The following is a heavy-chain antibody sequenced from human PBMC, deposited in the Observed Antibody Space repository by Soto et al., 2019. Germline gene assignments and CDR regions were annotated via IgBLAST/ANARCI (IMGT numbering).Heavy chain of an antibody. D-gene: IGHD5-18*01. Sequence: HVELVQSGADVKKPGASVTISCKASGYTFTDYALHWVRQAPGQRLEWMGWMNAGVGNTMYSQKFQGRITITRDTSASTAYMEVNSLKSEDTVIYYCARDTGYTFGSLNYWGPGTLVPVSS. CDR3: ARDTGYTFGSLNY. J-gene: IGHJ4*02. V-gene: IGHV1-3*01. CDR1: GYTFTDYA. CDR2: MNAGVGNT.